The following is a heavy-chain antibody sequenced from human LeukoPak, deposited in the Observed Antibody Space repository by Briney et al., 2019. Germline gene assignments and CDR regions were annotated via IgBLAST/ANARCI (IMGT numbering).Heavy chain of an antibody. V-gene: IGHV3-33*01. CDR2: AYTDGNTR. CDR3: ATGGGFYYGH. Sequence: GRSLRLSCAASGFIFSSYGMHWVRQAPGKGLEWVAVAYTDGNTRYYADSVNGRFTVSKDISQNTLYLQMSSLRAEDTAVYYCATGGGFYYGHWGQGTLVTVSS. J-gene: IGHJ4*02. D-gene: IGHD3-22*01. CDR1: GFIFSSYG.